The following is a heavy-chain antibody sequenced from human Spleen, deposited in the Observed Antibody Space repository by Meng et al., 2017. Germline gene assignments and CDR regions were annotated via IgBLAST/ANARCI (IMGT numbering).Heavy chain of an antibody. J-gene: IGHJ5*02. V-gene: IGHV3-30*04. CDR2: ISYDGSNK. Sequence: GESLKISCAASGFTFSSYPMHWVRQAPGKGLEWVAVISYDGSNKYYADSVKGRFTISRDNAKNSLYLQMNSLRAEDTAVYYCARGEDWFDPWGQGILVTVYS. CDR3: ARGEDWFDP. D-gene: IGHD1-26*01. CDR1: GFTFSSYP.